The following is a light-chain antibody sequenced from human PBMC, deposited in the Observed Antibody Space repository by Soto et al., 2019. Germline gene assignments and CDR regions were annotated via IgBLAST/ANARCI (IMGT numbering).Light chain of an antibody. CDR1: SSDVGAYNY. V-gene: IGLV2-11*01. CDR3: CSYAGTKRV. Sequence: QSALTQPRSVSGSPGQSVTISCTGTSSDVGAYNYVSWYQQHPGKVPKLIIYEVSQRPSGVPDRFSGSRSGNTASLTVSGLQAEDEADYYCCSYAGTKRVFGTGTKLTVL. CDR2: EVS. J-gene: IGLJ1*01.